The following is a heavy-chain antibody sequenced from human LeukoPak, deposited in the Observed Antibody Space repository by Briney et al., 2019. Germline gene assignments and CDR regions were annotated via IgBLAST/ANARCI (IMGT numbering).Heavy chain of an antibody. J-gene: IGHJ4*02. CDR1: GFTFSSYS. Sequence: GGSLRLSCAASGFTFSSYSMNWVRQAPRKGLEWVSYIISSSSTIYYAESVKRRFTIYRDNAKNSLYLQMNSLRAEDTAIYFCAKGSGNGYGSGPFDYWGQGTLVTVSS. D-gene: IGHD3-10*01. CDR3: AKGSGNGYGSGPFDY. CDR2: IISSSSTI. V-gene: IGHV3-48*01.